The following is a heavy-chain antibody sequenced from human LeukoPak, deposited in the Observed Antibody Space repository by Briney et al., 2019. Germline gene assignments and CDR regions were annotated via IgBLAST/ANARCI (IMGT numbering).Heavy chain of an antibody. D-gene: IGHD3-3*01. V-gene: IGHV1-69*05. CDR3: ARDRSLRFLEWNSPNWFDP. J-gene: IGHJ5*02. CDR2: IIPIFGTA. CDR1: GGTFSSYA. Sequence: GASVKVSCKASGGTFSSYAISWVRQAPGQGLEWMGRIIPIFGTANYAQKFQGRVTITTDESTSTAYMELSSLRSEDTAVYYCARDRSLRFLEWNSPNWFDPWGQGTLVTVSS.